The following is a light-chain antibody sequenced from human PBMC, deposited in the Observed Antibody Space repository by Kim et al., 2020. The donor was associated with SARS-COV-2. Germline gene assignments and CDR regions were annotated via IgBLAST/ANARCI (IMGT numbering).Light chain of an antibody. J-gene: IGKJ2*01. CDR2: GAS. Sequence: EIVLTQSPGTLSLSLGERATLSCRASQSVRGRYLAWYQQKPGQAPRLLIYGASYRTTGIPDRFSGIGSGTDFTLTISRLEPEDIAVYYCQQYSSAPDNFGQDTKLEL. CDR3: QQYSSAPDN. V-gene: IGKV3-20*01. CDR1: QSVRGRY.